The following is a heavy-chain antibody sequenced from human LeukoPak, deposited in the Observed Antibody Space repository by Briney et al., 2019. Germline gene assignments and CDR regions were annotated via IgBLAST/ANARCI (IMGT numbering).Heavy chain of an antibody. CDR2: INERGSET. D-gene: IGHD2-15*01. J-gene: IGHJ4*02. CDR1: GFTFSTNA. CDR3: AKDYSFSNFN. V-gene: IGHV3-7*01. Sequence: PGGSLRLSCAASGFTFSTNAMSWVRQAPGKGLEWVANINERGSETYYADYVKGRFTISRDNTKKSLFLQLNSLSVEDTAMYYCAKDYSFSNFNWGQGTLVTVSS.